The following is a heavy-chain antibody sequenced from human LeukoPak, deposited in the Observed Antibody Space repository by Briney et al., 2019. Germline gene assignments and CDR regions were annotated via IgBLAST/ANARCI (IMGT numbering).Heavy chain of an antibody. CDR3: ARESSSRRAFDI. CDR1: GFTFSTYV. D-gene: IGHD6-19*01. Sequence: PGGSLRLSCAASGFTFSTYVMSWVRQAPGKGLEWVSTISGSGSSTYYADSVKGRFTISRDNSKNTLYLQMNSLRAEDTAVYYCARESSSRRAFDIWGQGTMVTVSS. V-gene: IGHV3-23*01. J-gene: IGHJ3*02. CDR2: ISGSGSST.